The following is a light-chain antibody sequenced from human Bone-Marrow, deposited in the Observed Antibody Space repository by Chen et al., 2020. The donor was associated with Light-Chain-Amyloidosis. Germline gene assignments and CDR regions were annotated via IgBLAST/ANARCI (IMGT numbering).Light chain of an antibody. Sequence: SSVLTHPSSVSLAPGPTATLACGGNNIGSTSVHWYQQTPGQAPLLVVYDDSDRPSGIPERLSGSNSGNTATLTISRVEAGDEADYYCQVWDRSSDRPVFGGGTKLTVL. V-gene: IGLV3-21*02. J-gene: IGLJ3*02. CDR3: QVWDRSSDRPV. CDR2: DDS. CDR1: NIGSTS.